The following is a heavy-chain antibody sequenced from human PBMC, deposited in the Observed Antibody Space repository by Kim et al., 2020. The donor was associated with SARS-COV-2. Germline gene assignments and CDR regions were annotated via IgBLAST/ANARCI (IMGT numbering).Heavy chain of an antibody. V-gene: IGHV4-59*01. CDR2: IYYSGST. CDR3: ARMAAGGPLFDY. CDR1: GGFINSYY. Sequence: SETLSLTCSVSGGFINSYYWSWIRQTPGKGLEWIGYIYYSGSTNYNPSLKSRVTISVDTSKNQFSLKLNSVTAADTAVYYCARMAAGGPLFDYWGQGTLV. J-gene: IGHJ4*02. D-gene: IGHD6-13*01.